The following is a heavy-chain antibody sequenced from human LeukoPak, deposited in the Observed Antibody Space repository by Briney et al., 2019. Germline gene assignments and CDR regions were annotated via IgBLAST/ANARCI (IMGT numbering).Heavy chain of an antibody. V-gene: IGHV3-64D*09. Sequence: GGSLRLSCSASGFTFSSYDMHWVRQAPGKGLEYVSAISSNGGSTYYADSVKGRFTISRDNSKNTLYLQMSSLRAEDTAVYYCVKAVGAKGDYYYYGMDVWGQGTTVTVSS. CDR3: VKAVGAKGDYYYYGMDV. CDR2: ISSNGGST. D-gene: IGHD1-26*01. J-gene: IGHJ6*02. CDR1: GFTFSSYD.